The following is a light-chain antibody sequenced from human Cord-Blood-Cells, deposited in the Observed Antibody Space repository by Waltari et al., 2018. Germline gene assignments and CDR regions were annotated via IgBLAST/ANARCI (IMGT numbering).Light chain of an antibody. Sequence: QSVLTQPPYASGTPRQRVTISCFGSSSNIGSNYVYWYQQLPGTAHKLLIYRNNQRPSGVPDRFSGSKSGTSASLAISGLRSEDEADYYCAAWDDSLSVVVFGGGTKLTVL. CDR2: RNN. J-gene: IGLJ2*01. CDR1: SSNIGSNY. CDR3: AAWDDSLSVVV. V-gene: IGLV1-47*01.